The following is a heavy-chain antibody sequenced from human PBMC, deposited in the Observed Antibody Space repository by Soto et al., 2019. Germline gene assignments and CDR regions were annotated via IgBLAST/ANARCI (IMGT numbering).Heavy chain of an antibody. CDR1: GGTFSTSA. Sequence: QVQLMQSGAEVKKPGSSVKVSCKASGGTFSTSAISWVRQAPGEGLEWVGGIMPVFATPDYAQKIQGRVTIPADESTTTAYLELTSLTTGDTAVYYWARDKGRQQLGGNYYYTLAVWGQGAAITVSS. CDR3: ARDKGRQQLGGNYYYTLAV. J-gene: IGHJ6*02. D-gene: IGHD3-3*02. CDR2: IMPVFATP. V-gene: IGHV1-69*12.